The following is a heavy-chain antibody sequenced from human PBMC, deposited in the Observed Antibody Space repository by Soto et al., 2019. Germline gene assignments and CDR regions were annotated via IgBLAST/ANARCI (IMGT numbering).Heavy chain of an antibody. J-gene: IGHJ6*02. CDR2: INPNSGGT. CDR1: GYTFTGYY. D-gene: IGHD6-19*01. Sequence: ASVKVSCKASGYTFTGYYMHWVRQAPGQGLEWMGWINPNSGGTNYAQKFQGWITMTRDTSISAAYMELSRLGSEDTAVYSSARAAEVAGRVYYSYGMDVWGQGTTVTVSS. CDR3: ARAAEVAGRVYYSYGMDV. V-gene: IGHV1-2*04.